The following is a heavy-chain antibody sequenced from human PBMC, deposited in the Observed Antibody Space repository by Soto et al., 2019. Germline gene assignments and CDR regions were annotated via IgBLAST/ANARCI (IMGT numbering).Heavy chain of an antibody. Sequence: PGGSLRLSCAASGFTVSSNYMSWVRQAPEKGLEWVSVIYSGGSTYYADSVKGRFTISRDNSKNTLYLQMNSLRAEDTAVYYCARDKSGFGELWLFYYMDVWGKGTTVTVSS. V-gene: IGHV3-66*01. CDR2: IYSGGST. D-gene: IGHD3-10*01. J-gene: IGHJ6*03. CDR1: GFTVSSNY. CDR3: ARDKSGFGELWLFYYMDV.